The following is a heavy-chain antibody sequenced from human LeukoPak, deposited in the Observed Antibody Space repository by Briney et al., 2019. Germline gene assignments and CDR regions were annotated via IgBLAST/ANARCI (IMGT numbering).Heavy chain of an antibody. V-gene: IGHV3-23*01. CDR3: AKAGGYYGSGSPGYFDH. CDR1: GFTFSSYA. D-gene: IGHD3-10*01. J-gene: IGHJ4*02. Sequence: GGSLRLSCAASGFTFSSYAMTWVRQAPGKGLEWVSSLSGSGVNIFYADSVKGRFTISRDNSQSTVFLQMNSLRAEDTAVYFCAKAGGYYGSGSPGYFDHWGQGTLVTVSS. CDR2: LSGSGVNI.